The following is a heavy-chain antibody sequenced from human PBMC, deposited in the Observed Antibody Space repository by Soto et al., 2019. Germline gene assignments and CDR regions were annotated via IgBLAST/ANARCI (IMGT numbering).Heavy chain of an antibody. J-gene: IGHJ4*02. CDR1: GFSLITSGMC. CDR3: ARLGRYYDSSGYLLPFDY. V-gene: IGHV2-70*01. Sequence: GATLVHPAQTLTLTCTFSGFSLITSGMCVSWIRQPPGKALEWLALIDWDDDKYYSTSLKTRLTISKDTSKNQVVLTMTNMDPVDTATYYCARLGRYYDSSGYLLPFDYWGQGTLVTVSS. CDR2: IDWDDDK. D-gene: IGHD3-22*01.